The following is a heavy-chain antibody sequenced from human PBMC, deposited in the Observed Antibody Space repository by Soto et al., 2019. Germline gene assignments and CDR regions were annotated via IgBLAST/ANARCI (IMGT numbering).Heavy chain of an antibody. V-gene: IGHV4-59*01. D-gene: IGHD3-9*01. CDR2: IYYSGST. Sequence: SETLSLTCTFPGGSISSYSWSWIRQPPGKGLEWIGYIYYSGSTNYNPSLKSRVTISVDTSKNQFSLKLSSVTAADTAVYYCARAILTGYYNVIDAFDIWGQGTMVT. CDR1: GGSISSYS. CDR3: ARAILTGYYNVIDAFDI. J-gene: IGHJ3*02.